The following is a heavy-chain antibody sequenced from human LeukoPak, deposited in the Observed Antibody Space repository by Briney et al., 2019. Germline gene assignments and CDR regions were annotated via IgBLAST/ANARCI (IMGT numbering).Heavy chain of an antibody. CDR1: GFTFNSYW. V-gene: IGHV3-7*01. D-gene: IGHD2-2*01. CDR2: IKQDGSAQ. CDR3: ARDWSSSSGLDN. J-gene: IGHJ4*02. Sequence: GGSLRLSCAASGFTFNSYWMSWVRQAPGKGLEWVGNIKQDGSAQYYGDSVMGRFTISRDNAKNSLYLQMNSLRVEDTAVYYCARDWSSSSGLDNWGQGTLVTVSS.